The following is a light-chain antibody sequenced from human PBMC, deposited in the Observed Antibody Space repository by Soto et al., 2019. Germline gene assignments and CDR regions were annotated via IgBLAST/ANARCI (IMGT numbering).Light chain of an antibody. CDR3: SSYTSSSHYV. CDR1: SSDVGGYNY. CDR2: DVS. V-gene: IGLV2-14*01. Sequence: QSVLTQPASVSGSPGQSITISCTGTSSDVGGYNYVSWYQQHPGKAPKLMIYDVSNRPSGVSNRFSGSKSGNTASLTISGLQAGDEADYYCSSYTSSSHYVFGTGTKLTVL. J-gene: IGLJ1*01.